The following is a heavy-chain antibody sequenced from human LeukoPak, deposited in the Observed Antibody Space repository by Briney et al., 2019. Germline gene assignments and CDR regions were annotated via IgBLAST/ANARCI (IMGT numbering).Heavy chain of an antibody. CDR3: AREVAPEASAPYYYYMDV. CDR2: INPNSGGT. J-gene: IGHJ6*03. CDR1: GYTFTSYG. Sequence: ASVKVSCKASGYTFTSYGISWVRQAPGQGLEWMGWINPNSGGTNYAQKFQGRVTMTRDTSISTAYMELSRLRSDDTAVYYCAREVAPEASAPYYYYMDVWGKGTTVTISS. D-gene: IGHD5-12*01. V-gene: IGHV1-2*02.